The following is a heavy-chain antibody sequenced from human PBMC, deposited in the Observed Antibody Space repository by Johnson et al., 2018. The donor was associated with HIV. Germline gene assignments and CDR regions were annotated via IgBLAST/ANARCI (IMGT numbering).Heavy chain of an antibody. J-gene: IGHJ3*02. CDR1: GFTFDDYG. V-gene: IGHV3-20*04. D-gene: IGHD3-16*01. CDR2: INWHGDST. Sequence: VQLVESGGGVIRPGGSLRLSCAASGFTFDDYGMSWVRQAPGKGLEWVSGINWHGDSTGYTDSVKGRFTISRDNAKNSLYLQMHRIKADDTALYYCARERAGWGLLDAFDIWGQGTMVTVSS. CDR3: ARERAGWGLLDAFDI.